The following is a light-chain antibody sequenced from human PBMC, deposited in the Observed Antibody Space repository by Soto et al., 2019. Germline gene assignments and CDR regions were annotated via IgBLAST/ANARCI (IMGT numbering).Light chain of an antibody. CDR2: EGS. CDR3: CSYAGSSTYV. J-gene: IGLJ1*01. V-gene: IGLV2-23*01. Sequence: QSVLTQAASVSGSPGQSSTISCTGTSSDVGSYNLVSWYQQHPGKAPKLMIYEGSKRPSGVSNRFSGSKSGNTASLTISGLQAEDEADYFCCSYAGSSTYVFGTGTKVTVL. CDR1: SSDVGSYNL.